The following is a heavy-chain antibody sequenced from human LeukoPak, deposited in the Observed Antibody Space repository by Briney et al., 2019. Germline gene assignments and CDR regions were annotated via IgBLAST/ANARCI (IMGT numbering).Heavy chain of an antibody. J-gene: IGHJ4*02. CDR3: ARVPYDFWSGNSEYYFDY. V-gene: IGHV3-7*01. Sequence: GGSLRLPCAASGFTFSSYWMTWVRQAPGKGLEWVANIKQDGSEKYYVDSVKGRFTISRDNAKNSLYLQMNSLRAEDTAVYYCARVPYDFWSGNSEYYFDYWGQGTLVTVSS. CDR2: IKQDGSEK. CDR1: GFTFSSYW. D-gene: IGHD3-3*01.